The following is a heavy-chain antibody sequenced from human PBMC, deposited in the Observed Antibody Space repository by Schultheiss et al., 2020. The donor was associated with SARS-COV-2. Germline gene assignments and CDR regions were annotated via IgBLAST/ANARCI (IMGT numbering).Heavy chain of an antibody. D-gene: IGHD5-12*01. Sequence: SCAASGFTFSSYAMHWVRQAPGKGLEWVAVISYDGSNKYYADSVKGRFTISRDNSKNTLYLQMNSLRAEDTAVYYCARGSGYDFGNWFDPWGQGTLVTVSS. CDR2: ISYDGSNK. J-gene: IGHJ5*02. CDR3: ARGSGYDFGNWFDP. V-gene: IGHV3-30-3*01. CDR1: GFTFSSYA.